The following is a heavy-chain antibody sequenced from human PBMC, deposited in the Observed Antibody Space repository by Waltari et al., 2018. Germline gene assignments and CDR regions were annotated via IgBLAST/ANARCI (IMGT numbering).Heavy chain of an antibody. Sequence: QVQLQQWGAGLLKPSETLSLTCAVYGGSFSGYYWSWIRQPPGKGLEWIGEIHHSGSTNYNPSLKTRVTISVDTSKNQFSLKLSSVTAADTAVYYCARDRGYCSSTSCSKFDSWGQGTLVTVSS. J-gene: IGHJ4*02. CDR2: IHHSGST. CDR1: GGSFSGYY. D-gene: IGHD2-2*01. CDR3: ARDRGYCSSTSCSKFDS. V-gene: IGHV4-34*01.